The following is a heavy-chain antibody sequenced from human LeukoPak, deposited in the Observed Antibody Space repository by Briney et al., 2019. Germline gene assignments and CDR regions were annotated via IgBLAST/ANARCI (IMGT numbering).Heavy chain of an antibody. Sequence: PSETLSLTCAVYGGSFSGYYWSWIRQPPGKGLEWIGEINHSGSTNYNPSLKSRVTISVDTSKNQFSLKLSSVTAADTAVYYCARGGYCSGGSCYQPFDPWGQGTLVTVSS. CDR2: INHSGST. J-gene: IGHJ5*02. CDR3: ARGGYCSGGSCYQPFDP. V-gene: IGHV4-34*01. CDR1: GGSFSGYY. D-gene: IGHD2-15*01.